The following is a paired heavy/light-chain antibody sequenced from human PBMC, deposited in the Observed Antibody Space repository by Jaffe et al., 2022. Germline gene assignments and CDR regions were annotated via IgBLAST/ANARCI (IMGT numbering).Light chain of an antibody. V-gene: IGKV3-11*01. CDR2: DAS. J-gene: IGKJ2*01. CDR3: QQRSNWPLMYT. CDR1: QSVSSY. Sequence: EIVLTQSPATLSLSPGERATLSCRASQSVSSYLAWYQQKPGQAPRLLIYDASNRATGIPARFSGSGSGTDFTLTISSLEPEDFAVYYCQQRSNWPLMYTFGQGTKLEIK.
Heavy chain of an antibody. CDR1: GYTFTSYA. V-gene: IGHV1-3*01. D-gene: IGHD2-2*01. Sequence: QVQLVQSGAEVKKPGASVKVSCKASGYTFTSYAMHWVRQAPGQRLEWMGWINAGNGNTKYSQKFQGRVTITRDTSASTAYMELSSLRSEDTAVYYCARTPYCSSTSCQIGGPADAFDIWGQGTMVTVSS. J-gene: IGHJ3*02. CDR3: ARTPYCSSTSCQIGGPADAFDI. CDR2: INAGNGNT.